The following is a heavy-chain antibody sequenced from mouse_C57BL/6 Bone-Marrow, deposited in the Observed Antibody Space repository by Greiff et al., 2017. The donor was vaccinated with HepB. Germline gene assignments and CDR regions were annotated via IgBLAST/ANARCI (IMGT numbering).Heavy chain of an antibody. Sequence: DVQLVESGPGLVKPSQSLSLTCSVTGYSITSGYYWNWIRQFPGNKLEWMGYISYDGSNNYNPPLKNRITITRDTSKNQFFLKLNSVTPEDPSTYYCASFITTVVATDFDYWGQGTTLTVSS. CDR3: ASFITTVVATDFDY. D-gene: IGHD1-1*01. CDR1: GYSITSGYY. J-gene: IGHJ2*01. V-gene: IGHV3-6*01. CDR2: ISYDGSN.